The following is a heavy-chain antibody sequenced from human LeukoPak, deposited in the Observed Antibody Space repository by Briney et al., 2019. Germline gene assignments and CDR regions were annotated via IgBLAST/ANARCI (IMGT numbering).Heavy chain of an antibody. CDR1: GGSISSSSYY. V-gene: IGHV4-39*07. Sequence: SETLSLTCTVSGGSISSSSYYWGWIRQPPGKGLEWIGSIYYSGSTYYNPSLKSRVTISVDTSKNQFSLKLSSVTAADTAVYYCAGINGTTIGYFGQGTWSPSP. CDR3: AGINGTTIGY. D-gene: IGHD1-20*01. J-gene: IGHJ4*02. CDR2: IYYSGST.